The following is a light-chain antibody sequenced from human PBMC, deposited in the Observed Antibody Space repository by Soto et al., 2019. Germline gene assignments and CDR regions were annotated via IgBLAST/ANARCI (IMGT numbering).Light chain of an antibody. Sequence: QSALTQPPSASGSPGQSVTISCTGTSSDVGAYNYVSWYQQHPGKAPKLMIYDVTKRPSGVPDRFSGSKSGNTASLTVSGLPAEDEAYYYCISYAGIIVGVFGGGTKVTVL. J-gene: IGLJ3*02. CDR2: DVT. CDR1: SSDVGAYNY. CDR3: ISYAGIIVGV. V-gene: IGLV2-8*01.